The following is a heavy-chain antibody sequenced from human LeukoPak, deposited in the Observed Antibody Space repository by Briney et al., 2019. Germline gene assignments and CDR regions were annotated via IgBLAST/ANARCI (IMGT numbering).Heavy chain of an antibody. D-gene: IGHD5-18*01. Sequence: GGSLRLSGAASGFTLSSYAMGWVRQAPGKGREWVSAITASGGNTYYADSVKGRFTISRDNSKTTLYLQVNSLRAEDTAVYYCAKGNGYSYGRYYFDYWGQGTLVTVSS. CDR2: ITASGGNT. CDR1: GFTLSSYA. J-gene: IGHJ4*02. V-gene: IGHV3-23*01. CDR3: AKGNGYSYGRYYFDY.